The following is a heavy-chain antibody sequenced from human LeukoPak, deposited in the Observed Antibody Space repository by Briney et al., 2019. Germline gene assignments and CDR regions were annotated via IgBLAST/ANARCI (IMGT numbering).Heavy chain of an antibody. J-gene: IGHJ4*02. Sequence: GSLRLSCAASGFTVSSNYMSWVRQAPGKGLEWVSVIYSGGSTYYADSVKGRFTISRDNSKNTLYLQNNSLRAQDTAVYYFSKSVGGTGDPVDYWGQGTLVIVSA. D-gene: IGHD6-19*01. V-gene: IGHV3-53*01. CDR1: GFTVSSNY. CDR3: SKSVGGTGDPVDY. CDR2: IYSGGST.